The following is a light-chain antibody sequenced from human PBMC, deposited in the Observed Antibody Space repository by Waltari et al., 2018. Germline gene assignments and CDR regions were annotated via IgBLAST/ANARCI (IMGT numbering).Light chain of an antibody. V-gene: IGLV2-14*01. CDR2: EGT. Sequence: QSALTQPASVSGSPGQSITISCTGTTSDIGSHDYVTWYQQHPGKAPKLLIYEGTNRPSGVSTRCSGTKSGSTASLTISGLQADDEAHYYCSSYTGGSTLLVFGGGTDLTVL. J-gene: IGLJ2*01. CDR3: SSYTGGSTLLV. CDR1: TSDIGSHDY.